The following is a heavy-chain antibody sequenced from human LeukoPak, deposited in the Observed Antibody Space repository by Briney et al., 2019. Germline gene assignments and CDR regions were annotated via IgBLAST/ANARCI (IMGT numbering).Heavy chain of an antibody. D-gene: IGHD6-6*01. CDR2: IWYNGSNK. CDR1: GFTFSSYG. CDR3: ARGGQLVDYHYYMDV. J-gene: IGHJ6*03. Sequence: GGSLRLSCAASGFTFSSYGMHWVRQAPGKGLEWVAVIWYNGSNKYYADSVKGRFTISRDNSKNTLYLQMNSLRAEDTAVYYCARGGQLVDYHYYMDVWGKGTTVTVSS. V-gene: IGHV3-33*01.